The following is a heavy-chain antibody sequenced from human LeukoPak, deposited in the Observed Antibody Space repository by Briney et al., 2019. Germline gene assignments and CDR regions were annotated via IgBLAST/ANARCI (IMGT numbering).Heavy chain of an antibody. J-gene: IGHJ3*02. D-gene: IGHD6-13*01. CDR1: GDSIVTSNDYY. CDR2: IFYSGNT. CDR3: ARDLYSSRTNDAFVI. V-gene: IGHV4-39*07. Sequence: SETLSLTCTVSGDSIVTSNDYYWGWIRQPPGKGLEWIGSIFYSGNTFYNPSLKSRVTISVGTSKIQFSLKLSSVTAADTAVYYCARDLYSSRTNDAFVIWGQGTMVTVSS.